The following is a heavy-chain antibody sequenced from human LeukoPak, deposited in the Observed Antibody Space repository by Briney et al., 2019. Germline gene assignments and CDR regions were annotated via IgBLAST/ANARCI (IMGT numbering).Heavy chain of an antibody. V-gene: IGHV3-23*01. CDR1: GFTFSSYA. CDR3: AKADYDFWSGYYIDY. Sequence: GGSLRLSCAASGFTFSSYAMSWVRQAPGKGLEWVSAISGSGGSTYYADSVKGRFTISRDNSKNTLYLQMNSLRAEDTAVYYCAKADYDFWSGYYIDYWGQGTLVTVSS. CDR2: ISGSGGST. J-gene: IGHJ4*02. D-gene: IGHD3-3*01.